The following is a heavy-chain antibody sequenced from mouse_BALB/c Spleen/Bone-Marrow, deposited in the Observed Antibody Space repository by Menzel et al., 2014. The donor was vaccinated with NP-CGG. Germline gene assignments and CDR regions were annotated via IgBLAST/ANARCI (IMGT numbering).Heavy chain of an antibody. CDR1: GFTFSSYG. J-gene: IGHJ4*01. CDR2: INSNGGST. CDR3: ARDYYGSSYAMDY. D-gene: IGHD1-1*01. Sequence: EVMLVESGGGLVQPGGSLKLSCAASGFTFSSYGMSWVRQTPDKRLELVATINSNGGSTYYPDSVKGRFTISRDNAKNTLYMQMSSQKSEDTAMYYCARDYYGSSYAMDYWGQGTSVTVSS. V-gene: IGHV5-6-3*01.